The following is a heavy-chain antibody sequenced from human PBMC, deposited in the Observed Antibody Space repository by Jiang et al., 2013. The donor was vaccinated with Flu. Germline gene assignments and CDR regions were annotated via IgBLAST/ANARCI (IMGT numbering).Heavy chain of an antibody. D-gene: IGHD6-13*01. CDR3: AKDPRLYSGSGNAAYYFDY. Sequence: QLLESGGGLVQPGGSLRLSCAASGFTFSSHAMNWVRQAPGKGLEWVSTISASGGTTFYADSVKGRFTISRDNSKNTLYLQMNSLRAEDTAVYYCAKDPRLYSGSGNAAYYFDYWGQGTLVTVSS. CDR2: ISASGGTT. CDR1: GFTFSSHA. J-gene: IGHJ4*02. V-gene: IGHV3-23*01.